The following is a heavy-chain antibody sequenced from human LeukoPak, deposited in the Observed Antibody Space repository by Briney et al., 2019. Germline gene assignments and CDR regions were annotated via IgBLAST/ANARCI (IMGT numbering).Heavy chain of an antibody. V-gene: IGHV3-30-3*01. CDR2: ISYDGSNK. Sequence: PGGSLRLSCSASGFTFSSYAMHWVRQAPGKGLEWVAVISYDGSNKYYADSVKGRFTISRDNSKNTLYLQMNSLRAEDTAVYYCARDEEWCGYCTNGVCLVRCGMDVWGQGTTVTVSS. D-gene: IGHD2-8*01. CDR3: ARDEEWCGYCTNGVCLVRCGMDV. J-gene: IGHJ6*02. CDR1: GFTFSSYA.